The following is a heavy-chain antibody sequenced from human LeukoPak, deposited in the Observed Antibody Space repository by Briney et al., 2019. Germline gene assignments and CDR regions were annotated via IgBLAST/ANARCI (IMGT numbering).Heavy chain of an antibody. CDR3: ARDRYNWNGEDY. CDR1: GGSFSGYY. CDR2: INHSGST. Sequence: SETLSLTCAVYGGSFSGYYWSWIRQPPGKGLEWIGEINHSGSTNYNPSLKSRVTISVDTSKNQFSLKLSSVTAADTAVYCCARDRYNWNGEDYWGQGTLVTVSS. D-gene: IGHD1-20*01. V-gene: IGHV4-34*01. J-gene: IGHJ4*02.